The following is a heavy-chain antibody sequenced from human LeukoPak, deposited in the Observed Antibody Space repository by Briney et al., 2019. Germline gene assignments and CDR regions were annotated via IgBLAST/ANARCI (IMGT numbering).Heavy chain of an antibody. J-gene: IGHJ4*02. CDR1: DSNIGTYA. CDR3: AKDRNSGQGGAARILDY. V-gene: IGHV3-23*01. CDR2: MSGGGLST. D-gene: IGHD6-6*01. Sequence: GGSLRLSCGAPDSNIGTYAVTWVRQVPGKGLEWVSGMSGGGLSTHYARSVKGRFTISRDTSKNTFYLEMNSLGADDTALYYCAKDRNSGQGGAARILDYWGQGILVTVSS.